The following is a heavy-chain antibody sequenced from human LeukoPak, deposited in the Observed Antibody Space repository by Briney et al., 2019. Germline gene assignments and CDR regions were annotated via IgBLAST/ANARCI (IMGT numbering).Heavy chain of an antibody. CDR2: LSSSGSAF. CDR3: ARSARLMKGVVEVTALDD. CDR1: GFTFRSYE. Sequence: GGSLRLSCEDSGFTFRSYEMNWVRQAPGKGLEWIAYLSSSGSAFPYADSVKGRLTIARDNAKNSVYLEMNSLRADDTAVYYCARSARLMKGVVEVTALDDWGQGTLVTVSS. J-gene: IGHJ4*02. V-gene: IGHV3-48*03. D-gene: IGHD3-3*01.